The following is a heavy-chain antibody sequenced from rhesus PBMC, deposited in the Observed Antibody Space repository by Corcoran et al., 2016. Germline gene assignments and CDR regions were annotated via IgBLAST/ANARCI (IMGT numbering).Heavy chain of an antibody. CDR1: GYTFTDYY. CDR2: INPYNGNT. CDR3: ARGPGYCTGSGCDADWYFDL. D-gene: IGHD2-21*01. J-gene: IGHJ2*01. Sequence: QVQLVQSGAEVKKPGSSVKVSCKASGYTFTDYYMHWVRQAPRQGLEWMGWINPYNGNTKYAQKFQGRVTMTRYTSTSTAYMELSSLRSEDTAVYYCARGPGYCTGSGCDADWYFDLWGPGTPITISS. V-gene: IGHV1S2*01.